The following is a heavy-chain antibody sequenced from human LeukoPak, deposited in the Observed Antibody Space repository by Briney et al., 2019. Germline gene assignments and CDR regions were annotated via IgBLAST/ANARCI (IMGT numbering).Heavy chain of an antibody. D-gene: IGHD3-10*01. CDR3: ARDRLWFGENY. V-gene: IGHV3-48*04. CDR2: ISSSSSTI. CDR1: GFTFSSYS. J-gene: IGHJ4*02. Sequence: PGGSLRLSCAASGFTFSSYSMNWVRQAPGKGLEWVSYISSSSSTIYYADSVKGRFTISRDNAKNSLYLQMNSLRAEDTAVYYCARDRLWFGENYWGQGTLVTVSS.